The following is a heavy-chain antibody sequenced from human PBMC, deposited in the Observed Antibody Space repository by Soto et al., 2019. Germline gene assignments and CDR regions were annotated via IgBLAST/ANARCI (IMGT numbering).Heavy chain of an antibody. J-gene: IGHJ4*01. D-gene: IGHD3-3*01. Sequence: GSLRLSCAASEFTFSTYPMHWVRQAPGKGLEWVAVISYDETNKYYADSVKGRFTISRDNSKNTLYLQMNNLRADDTAVYYCARGASDFWGAYPEIHFFDYWGHGTLVTVSS. V-gene: IGHV3-30-3*01. CDR1: EFTFSTYP. CDR2: ISYDETNK. CDR3: ARGASDFWGAYPEIHFFDY.